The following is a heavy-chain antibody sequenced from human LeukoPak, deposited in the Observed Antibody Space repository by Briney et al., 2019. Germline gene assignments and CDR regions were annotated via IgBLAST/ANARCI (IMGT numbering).Heavy chain of an antibody. CDR3: ARKGRDGYNWDFDY. CDR1: GYTFTGYY. Sequence: ASVKVSCTASGYTFTGYYLHWVRQAPGQGLEWMGWINPNSGGTNYAQKFQGRVTMTRDTSIGTAYMELSRLRSDDTAVYYCARKGRDGYNWDFDYWGQGTLVTVSS. D-gene: IGHD5-24*01. V-gene: IGHV1-2*02. J-gene: IGHJ4*02. CDR2: INPNSGGT.